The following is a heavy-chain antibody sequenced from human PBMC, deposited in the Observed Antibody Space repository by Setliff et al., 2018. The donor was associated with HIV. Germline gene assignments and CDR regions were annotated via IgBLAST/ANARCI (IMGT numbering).Heavy chain of an antibody. CDR2: ISGGGDDT. CDR1: GFTFTDYA. D-gene: IGHD1-26*01. Sequence: GGSLRLSCAASGFTFTDYAMTWVRQAPGKGLEWVSGISGGGDDTSDADSVKGRFTISRDNSKNTVYLQMNSLRADDTAVYFCARLAHPRYSGIYYGTSAGTFDYWGQGTLVTVSS. CDR3: ARLAHPRYSGIYYGTSAGTFDY. V-gene: IGHV3-23*01. J-gene: IGHJ4*02.